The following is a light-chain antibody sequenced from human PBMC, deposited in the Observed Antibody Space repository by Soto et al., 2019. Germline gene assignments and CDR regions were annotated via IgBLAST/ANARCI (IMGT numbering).Light chain of an antibody. J-gene: IGKJ5*01. V-gene: IGKV1-17*01. Sequence: DIQMTQSPSSLSASVGDRVTITCRASQGIGNDLGWYQQKPGKAPKRLIYPSFILQSGVPSRFSGSGSGTAFTLTISSLQPEDFATYYCLQHKSYPLTFGQGTRLEIK. CDR2: PSF. CDR1: QGIGND. CDR3: LQHKSYPLT.